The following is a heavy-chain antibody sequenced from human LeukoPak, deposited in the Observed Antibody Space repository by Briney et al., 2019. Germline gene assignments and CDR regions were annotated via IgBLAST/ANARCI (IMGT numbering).Heavy chain of an antibody. CDR3: AKDWEMRYWQGGFDS. D-gene: IGHD2-15*01. CDR1: GYNFIVYY. V-gene: IGHV1-2*02. J-gene: IGHJ4*02. CDR2: IDPRTGDT. Sequence: ASLNVSCKASGYNFIVYYIHWLRQAPGHGLEWMGWIDPRTGDTHYAQQFRDRLTLTRDTSSSTAYMDLSRLTSDDTAIYFCAKDWEMRYWQGGFDSWGQGTLLTVSS.